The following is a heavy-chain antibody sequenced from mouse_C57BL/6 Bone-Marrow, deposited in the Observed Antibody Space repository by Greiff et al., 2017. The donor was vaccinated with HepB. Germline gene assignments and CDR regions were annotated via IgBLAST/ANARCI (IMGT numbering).Heavy chain of an antibody. D-gene: IGHD4-1*01. J-gene: IGHJ1*03. Sequence: QVHLKQSGPGLVQPSQSLSITCTVSGFSLTSYGVHWVRQPPGKGLEWLGVIWGGGSTDYNAAFISRLSISKDNSKSQVFFKLNSLQADDTAIYYCAKTVNWDWYFDVWGTGTTVTVSS. CDR3: AKTVNWDWYFDV. CDR2: IWGGGST. V-gene: IGHV2-4*01. CDR1: GFSLTSYG.